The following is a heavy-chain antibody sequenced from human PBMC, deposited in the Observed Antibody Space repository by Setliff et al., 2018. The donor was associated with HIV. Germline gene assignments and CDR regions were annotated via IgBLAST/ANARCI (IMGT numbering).Heavy chain of an antibody. J-gene: IGHJ4*02. V-gene: IGHV1-69*05. CDR3: AGSILTGYYTFGADY. D-gene: IGHD3-9*01. CDR1: GYTFTSYS. CDR2: INPIFGTT. Sequence: GASVKVSCKASGYTFTSYSMHWVRQAPGQGLEWMGWINPIFGTTNYAQRFQGRVTITTDESTTTAYMELSSLRSEDTALYYCAGSILTGYYTFGADYWGQGTLVTVSS.